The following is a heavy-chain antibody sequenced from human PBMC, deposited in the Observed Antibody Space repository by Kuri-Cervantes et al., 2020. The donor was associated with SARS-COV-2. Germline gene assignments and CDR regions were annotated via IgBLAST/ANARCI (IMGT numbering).Heavy chain of an antibody. Sequence: SVKVSCKASRDTFTTFGFSWVRQAPGQGLEWMGGIIPFFGTPNYAQKFQGRVTITADESTSTAYMELSSLRSEDTAVYYCAKGFWSGYSHYYYYYMDVWGKGTTVTVSS. V-gene: IGHV1-69*13. CDR3: AKGFWSGYSHYYYYYMDV. J-gene: IGHJ6*03. CDR1: RDTFTTFG. CDR2: IIPFFGTP. D-gene: IGHD3-3*01.